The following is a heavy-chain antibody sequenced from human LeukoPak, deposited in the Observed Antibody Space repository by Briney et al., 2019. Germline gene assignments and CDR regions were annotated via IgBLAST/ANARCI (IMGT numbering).Heavy chain of an antibody. V-gene: IGHV1-18*01. J-gene: IGHJ6*02. CDR2: ISAYNGNT. CDR3: ARERGVYDSSVYYYYGMDV. CDR1: GYTFTSYG. D-gene: IGHD3-22*01. Sequence: ASVKVSCKASGYTFTSYGISWVRQAPGQGLEWMGWISAYNGNTNYAQKLQGRVTMTTDTSTSTAYMELRSLRSDDTAAYYCARERGVYDSSVYYYYGMDVWGQGTTVTVSS.